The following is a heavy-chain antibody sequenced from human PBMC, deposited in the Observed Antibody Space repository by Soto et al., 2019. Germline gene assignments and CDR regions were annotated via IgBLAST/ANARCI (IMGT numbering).Heavy chain of an antibody. CDR2: ISSISNTI. D-gene: IGHD2-15*01. CDR1: GFTFSTRS. V-gene: IGHV3-48*01. CDR3: ARDRGCSGGICYRDLGY. Sequence: PGGFLRLSCAASGFTFSTRSMSWVRQAPGKGLEWVSYISSISNTIYYADSVKGRFTISRDNAKNSLYLHMNSLSAEDTAVYYCARDRGCSGGICYRDLGYWGQGT. J-gene: IGHJ4*02.